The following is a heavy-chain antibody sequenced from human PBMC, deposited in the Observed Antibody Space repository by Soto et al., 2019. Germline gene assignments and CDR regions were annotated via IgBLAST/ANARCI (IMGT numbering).Heavy chain of an antibody. J-gene: IGHJ4*02. CDR1: GGSISSNSYY. D-gene: IGHD6-13*01. V-gene: IGHV4-39*01. Sequence: SETLSLTCTVSGGSISSNSYYWGWIRQPPGKGLEWIGSIYYSGSTYYNPSLKSRVTISVDTSKNQFSLKLSSVTAADTAVYHCARRVPYSSNWYFDYWGQGTLVTVSS. CDR3: ARRVPYSSNWYFDY. CDR2: IYYSGST.